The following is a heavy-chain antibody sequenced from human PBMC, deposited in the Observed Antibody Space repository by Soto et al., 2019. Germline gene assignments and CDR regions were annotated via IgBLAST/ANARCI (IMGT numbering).Heavy chain of an antibody. V-gene: IGHV4-4*02. CDR1: GGSISSSNW. CDR2: IYHSGST. D-gene: IGHD3-3*01. Sequence: SETLSLTCAVSGGSISSSNWWSWVRQPPGKGLEWIGEIYHSGSTNYNPSLKSRVTISVDKSKNQFSLKLSSVTAADTAVYYCARLRFGYDFWSGLKMPYYYSGMDVWGQGTTVTISS. CDR3: ARLRFGYDFWSGLKMPYYYSGMDV. J-gene: IGHJ6*02.